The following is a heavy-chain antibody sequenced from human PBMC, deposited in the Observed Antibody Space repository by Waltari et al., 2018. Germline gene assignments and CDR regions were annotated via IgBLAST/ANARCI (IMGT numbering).Heavy chain of an antibody. J-gene: IGHJ5*02. V-gene: IGHV4-59*01. CDR2: IYYSGST. CDR3: ARAVTWIYDFWSGPRKDWFDP. CDR1: GGSISSYY. D-gene: IGHD3-3*01. Sequence: QVQLQESGPGLVKPSETLSLPCTVPGGSISSYYWPWIRQPPGKGLEWIGYIYYSGSTNYNPSLKSRVTISVDTSKNQFSLKLSSVTAADTAVYYCARAVTWIYDFWSGPRKDWFDPWGQGTLVTVSS.